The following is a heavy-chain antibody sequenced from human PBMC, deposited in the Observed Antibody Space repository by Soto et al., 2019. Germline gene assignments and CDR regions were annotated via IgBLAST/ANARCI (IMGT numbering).Heavy chain of an antibody. CDR3: VRARSTDSRPDY. Sequence: EVQLVESGGDLVKPGGSLRLSCAASGFTFSLYSMIWVRQAPGKGLEWVASITSSSSYIYYEDSLKGRFTISRDNAKNSLFLQLDSLRAEDTAVYFCVRARSTDSRPDYWGQGTLVTVSS. CDR2: ITSSSSYI. J-gene: IGHJ4*02. D-gene: IGHD3-22*01. V-gene: IGHV3-21*01. CDR1: GFTFSLYS.